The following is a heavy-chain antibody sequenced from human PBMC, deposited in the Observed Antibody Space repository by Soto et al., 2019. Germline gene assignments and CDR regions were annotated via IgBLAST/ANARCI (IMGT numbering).Heavy chain of an antibody. CDR1: GFTVSSNY. J-gene: IGHJ4*02. V-gene: IGHV3-53*01. CDR3: ARIGDYDSSGYYYSY. Sequence: PVGSLRLSCAASGFTVSSNYMSWVRQAPGKGLEWVSVIYSGGSTYYADSVKGRFTISRDNSKNTLYLQMNSLRAEDTAVYYCARIGDYDSSGYYYSYWGQGTLVTVSS. CDR2: IYSGGST. D-gene: IGHD3-22*01.